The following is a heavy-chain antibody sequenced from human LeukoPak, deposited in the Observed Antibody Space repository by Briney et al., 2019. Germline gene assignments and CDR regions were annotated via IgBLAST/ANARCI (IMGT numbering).Heavy chain of an antibody. D-gene: IGHD4-17*01. Sequence: PGGSLRLSCAASGFTFSSYGMHWVRQAPGKGLEWVAFIRYDGSNKYYADSVKGRFTISRDNSKNTLYLQMNSLRAEDTAVYYCARGPTTVTTPWFFAAPWAYDAFDIWGQGTMVTVSS. CDR1: GFTFSSYG. CDR2: IRYDGSNK. V-gene: IGHV3-30*02. CDR3: ARGPTTVTTPWFFAAPWAYDAFDI. J-gene: IGHJ3*02.